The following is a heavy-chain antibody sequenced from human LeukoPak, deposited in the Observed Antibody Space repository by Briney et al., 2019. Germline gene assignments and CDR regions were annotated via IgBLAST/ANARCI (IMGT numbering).Heavy chain of an antibody. CDR2: ISANNGNR. Sequence: LGASVKVSCKASGYTFTNYGISWVRQAPGQGLEWMGWISANNGNRNYALKLQDRVSMTTDTSTSTAYMELRSLRSDDTAVYYCARQGYGGHSRGAADYWGQGTLVTVSS. D-gene: IGHD4-23*01. CDR1: GYTFTNYG. V-gene: IGHV1-18*01. CDR3: ARQGYGGHSRGAADY. J-gene: IGHJ4*02.